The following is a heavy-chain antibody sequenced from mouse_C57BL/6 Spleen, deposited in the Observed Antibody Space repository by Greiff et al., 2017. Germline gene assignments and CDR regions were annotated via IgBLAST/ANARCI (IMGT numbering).Heavy chain of an antibody. J-gene: IGHJ2*01. Sequence: VQLQQPGAELVKPGASVKMSCKASGYTFTSYWITWVKQRPGQGLEWIGEIYPGSGSTNYNENVKSKATLTVGTSSSTAYMQLSRLTAEDSAVSYCAEGGFYYYGSSRGYWGQGTTLTVSS. CDR2: IYPGSGST. V-gene: IGHV1-55*01. D-gene: IGHD1-1*01. CDR1: GYTFTSYW. CDR3: AEGGFYYYGSSRGY.